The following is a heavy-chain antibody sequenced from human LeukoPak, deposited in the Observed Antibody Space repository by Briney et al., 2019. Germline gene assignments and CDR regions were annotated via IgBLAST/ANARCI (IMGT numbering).Heavy chain of an antibody. D-gene: IGHD3-10*01. Sequence: GGSLRLSCAASGFTFNSYNMNWVRQAPGKGLEWVSSISSGSSYIYYADSVKGRFTISRDNAKNSLYLQMNSLRAEDTAVYYCARDLKSRSGSYSYYWGQGILVTVSS. V-gene: IGHV3-21*01. CDR1: GFTFNSYN. CDR3: ARDLKSRSGSYSYY. CDR2: ISSGSSYI. J-gene: IGHJ4*02.